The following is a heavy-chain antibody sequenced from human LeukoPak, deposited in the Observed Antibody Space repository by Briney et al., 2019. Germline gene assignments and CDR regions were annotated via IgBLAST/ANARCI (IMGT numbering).Heavy chain of an antibody. CDR1: GGSISSGGYY. D-gene: IGHD3/OR15-3a*01. V-gene: IGHV4-31*03. J-gene: IGHJ5*02. Sequence: SQTLSLICTVSGGSISSGGYYWSWIRQHPGKGLKWIGYIYYSGSTYYNPSLKSRVTISVDTSKNQFSLKLSSVTAADTAVYYCARLIRTGDNWFDPWGQGTLVTVSS. CDR3: ARLIRTGDNWFDP. CDR2: IYYSGST.